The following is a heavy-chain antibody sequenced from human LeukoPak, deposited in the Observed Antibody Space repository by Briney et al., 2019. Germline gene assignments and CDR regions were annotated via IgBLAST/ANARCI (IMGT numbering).Heavy chain of an antibody. CDR3: ARGKVVLDPYFDY. Sequence: GGSLRLSCTASGFTFGDYAMSWVRQAPGKGLEWVSYISSSSSTIYYADSVKGRFTISRDNAKNSLYLQMNSLRAEDTAVYYCARGKVVLDPYFDYWGQGTLVTVSS. D-gene: IGHD3/OR15-3a*01. CDR2: ISSSSSTI. V-gene: IGHV3-48*01. CDR1: GFTFGDYA. J-gene: IGHJ4*02.